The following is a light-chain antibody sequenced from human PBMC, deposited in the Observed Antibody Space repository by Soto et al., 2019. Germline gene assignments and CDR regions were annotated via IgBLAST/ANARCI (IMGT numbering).Light chain of an antibody. V-gene: IGLV2-8*01. CDR2: EVT. Sequence: QSALTQPPSASGSPGQSVTISCTGTSSDIGSRNYVSWYQQQPGKAPRLMIYEVTKRPSGVPDRFSGSKSGNTASLTVSGLQAEDEADYYCSSYADAKKYLIFGGGTKLTVL. CDR3: SSYADAKKYLI. CDR1: SSDIGSRNY. J-gene: IGLJ2*01.